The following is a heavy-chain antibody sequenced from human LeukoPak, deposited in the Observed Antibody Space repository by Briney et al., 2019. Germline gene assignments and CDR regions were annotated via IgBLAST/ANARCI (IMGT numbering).Heavy chain of an antibody. J-gene: IGHJ4*02. CDR2: ISGSGGST. D-gene: IGHD2-15*01. Sequence: GGSLRLSCAASGFTFSSYAMSWVRQAPGKGLEWVSAISGSGGSTYYADSVKGRFTISRDNSKSTLYLQMNSLRAEDTAVYYCASAVVAATPPDYWGQGTLVTVSS. V-gene: IGHV3-23*01. CDR1: GFTFSSYA. CDR3: ASAVVAATPPDY.